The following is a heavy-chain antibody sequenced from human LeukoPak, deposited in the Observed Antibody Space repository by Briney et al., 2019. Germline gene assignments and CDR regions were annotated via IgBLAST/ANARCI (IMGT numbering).Heavy chain of an antibody. CDR3: ARGKSRQWLATPFDF. D-gene: IGHD6-19*01. Sequence: SVKVSCKASGGTFSSYAISWVRQAPGQGLEWMGGIIPIFGTTKYAQNLQGRLSFSADESTTTAYMELSGLKYEDTAIYFCARGKSRQWLATPFDFWGQGTLVTVSS. V-gene: IGHV1-69*13. CDR2: IIPIFGTT. J-gene: IGHJ4*02. CDR1: GGTFSSYA.